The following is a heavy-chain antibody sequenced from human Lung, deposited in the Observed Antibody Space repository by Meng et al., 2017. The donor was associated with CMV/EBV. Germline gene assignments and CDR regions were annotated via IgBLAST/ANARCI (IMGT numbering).Heavy chain of an antibody. CDR1: GYTFFSFC. D-gene: IGHD3-16*01. CDR2: INTYSGDT. J-gene: IGHJ5*02. V-gene: IGHV1-18*01. Sequence: ASVKVSCPASGYTFFSFCITWVRQAPGQGLEWMGWINTYSGDTKYPQKLQGRVTMTTDTSTSTAYMELRSLRSDDTAVYYFARDRPQSAGGDFDRFYIGGADPWXQGTLVXVSS. CDR3: ARDRPQSAGGDFDRFYIGGADP.